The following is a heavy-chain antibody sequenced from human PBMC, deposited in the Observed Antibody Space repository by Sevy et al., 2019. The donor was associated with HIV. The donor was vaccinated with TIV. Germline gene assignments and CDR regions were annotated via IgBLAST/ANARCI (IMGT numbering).Heavy chain of an antibody. Sequence: ASGKVSCKVSGYTFSSYRIHWVRQAPGQGLEWMGWISPHNGDTNYAQKLQGRVTMITDTSTSTAYMELRSLRSDDTAVYYCARAYCSGGRCYSLAYWGQGTLVTVSS. CDR3: ARAYCSGGRCYSLAY. V-gene: IGHV1-18*01. J-gene: IGHJ4*02. CDR1: GYTFSSYR. D-gene: IGHD2-15*01. CDR2: ISPHNGDT.